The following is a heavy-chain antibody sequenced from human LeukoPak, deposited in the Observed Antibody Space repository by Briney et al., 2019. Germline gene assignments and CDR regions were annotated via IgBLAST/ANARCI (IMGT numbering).Heavy chain of an antibody. CDR1: GFTSIAYA. D-gene: IGHD5-12*01. Sequence: GGSLRLSCVGSGFTSIAYALTWARQAPGKGLEWVSGISGGGVTTYYADSVKGRFTISRDNSKNTLYLQMNSLRAEDTAMYYCARGRYSGTTYYFDYWGLGTLVTVSS. CDR3: ARGRYSGTTYYFDY. J-gene: IGHJ4*02. V-gene: IGHV3-23*01. CDR2: ISGGGVTT.